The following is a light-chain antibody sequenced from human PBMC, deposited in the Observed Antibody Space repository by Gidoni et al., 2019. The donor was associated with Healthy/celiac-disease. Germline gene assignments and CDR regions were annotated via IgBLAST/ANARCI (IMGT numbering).Light chain of an antibody. CDR2: GAS. Sequence: EIVLTQSPGTLSLSPGERATLACRASQSVSSSYLAWYQQKPGQAPRLLIYGASSRATGIPDRFSGSGSGTDFTLTISRLEPEDFAVYYCQQYGSVLDTFGQGTKLEIK. V-gene: IGKV3-20*01. CDR3: QQYGSVLDT. CDR1: QSVSSSY. J-gene: IGKJ2*01.